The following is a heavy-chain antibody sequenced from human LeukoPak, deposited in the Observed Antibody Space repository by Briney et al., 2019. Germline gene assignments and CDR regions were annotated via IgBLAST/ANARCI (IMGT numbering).Heavy chain of an antibody. D-gene: IGHD2-15*01. V-gene: IGHV1-46*01. CDR2: INPSGGST. CDR3: ARSDIRPGWFDP. CDR1: GYTFTSYY. Sequence: ASVTVSCKASGYTFTSYYMHWVRQAPGQGLEWMGIINPSGGSTSYAQKFQGRVTMTRDTSTSTVYMELSSLRSEDTAVYYCARSDIRPGWFDPWGQGTLVTVSS. J-gene: IGHJ5*02.